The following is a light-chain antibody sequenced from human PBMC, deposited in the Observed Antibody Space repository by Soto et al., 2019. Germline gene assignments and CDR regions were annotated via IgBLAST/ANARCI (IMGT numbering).Light chain of an antibody. CDR3: SSYTSSSTLVV. CDR2: DVR. CDR1: SSDDGGYNY. V-gene: IGLV2-14*01. J-gene: IGLJ2*01. Sequence: QSALTQPASVSGAPGQSITISCTGTSSDDGGYNYVSWAQQHPGKAPKLMIYDVRNRPSGVSNRFAGSKSGNTASLTISGLQAEDEADYYCSSYTSSSTLVVLGGGTKPTVL.